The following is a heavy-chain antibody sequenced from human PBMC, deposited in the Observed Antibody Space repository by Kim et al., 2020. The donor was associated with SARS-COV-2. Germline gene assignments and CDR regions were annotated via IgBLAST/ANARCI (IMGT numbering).Heavy chain of an antibody. J-gene: IGHJ3*02. Sequence: RFTISRDNSKNTLYLQMNSLRAEDTAVYYCARVPYYYDSSGYYRIDAFDIWGQGTMVTVSS. CDR3: ARVPYYYDSSGYYRIDAFDI. D-gene: IGHD3-22*01. V-gene: IGHV3-30*01.